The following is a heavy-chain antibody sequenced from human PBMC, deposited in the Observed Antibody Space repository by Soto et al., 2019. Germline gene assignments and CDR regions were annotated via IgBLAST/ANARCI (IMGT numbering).Heavy chain of an antibody. D-gene: IGHD4-17*01. Sequence: EVQLVESGGGLVQPGGSLRLSCVASGFTCNTYWMHWVRQAPGKGLVWVSRIYFDGSGTTYADSVKGRFTISRDNAKNTLFLQMNSLGAEDTSVYYCVKNCGDYVYWGQGTLVTVSS. CDR3: VKNCGDYVY. CDR1: GFTCNTYW. J-gene: IGHJ4*02. CDR2: IYFDGSGT. V-gene: IGHV3-74*01.